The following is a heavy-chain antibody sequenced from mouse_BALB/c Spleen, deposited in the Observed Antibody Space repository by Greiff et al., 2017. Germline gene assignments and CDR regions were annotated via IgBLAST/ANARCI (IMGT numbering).Heavy chain of an antibody. V-gene: IGHV1-15*01. CDR3: TRGGGYLGY. CDR1: GYTFTDYE. Sequence: QVQLQQSGAELVRPGASVTLSCKASGYTFTDYEMHWVKQTPVHGLEWIGAIDPETGGTAYNQKFKGKATLTADKSSSTAYMELRSLTSEDSAVYYCTRGGGYLGYWGQGTTLTVSS. CDR2: IDPETGGT. J-gene: IGHJ2*01.